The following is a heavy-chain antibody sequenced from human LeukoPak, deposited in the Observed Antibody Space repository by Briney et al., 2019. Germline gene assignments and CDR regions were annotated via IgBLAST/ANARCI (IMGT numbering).Heavy chain of an antibody. Sequence: SETLSLTCTVSGGSISGYYWTWIRQPPGKGLEWIGYIYFTGSTSYNPSLKSRVTISVDTSKNQFSLKLSSVTAADTAVYYSASLVEIGYWFDPWGQGNLVTVSS. CDR1: GGSISGYY. V-gene: IGHV4-59*12. CDR3: ASLVEIGYWFDP. D-gene: IGHD2-8*02. CDR2: IYFTGST. J-gene: IGHJ5*02.